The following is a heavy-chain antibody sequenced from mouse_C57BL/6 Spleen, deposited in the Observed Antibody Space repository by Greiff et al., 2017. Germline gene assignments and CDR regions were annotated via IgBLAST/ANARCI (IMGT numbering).Heavy chain of an antibody. D-gene: IGHD2-4*01. CDR1: GYTFTSYW. Sequence: QVQLQQPGAELVKPGASVKMSCKASGYTFTSYWITWVKQRPGQGLEWIGDIYPGSGSTNYNEKFKSKATLTVDTSSSTAYMQLSSLTSEDSAVYYCARGVYDYDGAWFAYWGQGTLVTVSA. J-gene: IGHJ3*01. V-gene: IGHV1-55*01. CDR2: IYPGSGST. CDR3: ARGVYDYDGAWFAY.